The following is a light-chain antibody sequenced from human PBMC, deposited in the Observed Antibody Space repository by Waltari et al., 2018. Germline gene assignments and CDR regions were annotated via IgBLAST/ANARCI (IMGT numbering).Light chain of an antibody. Sequence: DIQMTQFPSTLSASVGDRVTITCRASQSISRWLAWYQQKPGKAPKVLIYDASTLESGVPSRFSGSGSGTDFTLTISCLQSEDFATYYCQQYYSYPPMYTFGQGTKLEIK. J-gene: IGKJ2*01. CDR2: DAS. CDR1: QSISRW. V-gene: IGKV1-5*01. CDR3: QQYYSYPPMYT.